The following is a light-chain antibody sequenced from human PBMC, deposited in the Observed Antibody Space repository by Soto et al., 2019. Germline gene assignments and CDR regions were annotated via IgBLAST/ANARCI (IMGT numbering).Light chain of an antibody. CDR3: CSYGGSYTWV. J-gene: IGLJ3*02. V-gene: IGLV2-11*01. CDR1: TSDVGGYNY. CDR2: DVS. Sequence: QSALTQPRSVSGSPGQSVAISCTGTTSDVGGYNYVSWYQQHPSKAPKLMIFDVSQRPSGVPDRFSGSKSGNTASLTISGLQADDEAGYYCCSYGGSYTWVFGGGTKLTVL.